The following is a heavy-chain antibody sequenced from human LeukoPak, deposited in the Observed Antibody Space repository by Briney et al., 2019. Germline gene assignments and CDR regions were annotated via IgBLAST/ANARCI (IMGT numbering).Heavy chain of an antibody. CDR2: INPNSGGT. CDR1: GYTFTGYY. CDR3: ARGRTHSWSDFDY. J-gene: IGHJ4*02. V-gene: IGHV1-2*04. D-gene: IGHD6-13*01. Sequence: ASVMVSCKASGYTFTGYYMHWVRQAPGQGLEWMGWINPNSGGTNYAQKFQGWVTMTRDTSISTAYMELSRLRSDDTAVYYCARGRTHSWSDFDYWGQGTLVTVSS.